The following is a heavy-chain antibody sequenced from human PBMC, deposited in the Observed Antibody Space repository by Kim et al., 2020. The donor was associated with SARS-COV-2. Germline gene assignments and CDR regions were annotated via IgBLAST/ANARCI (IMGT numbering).Heavy chain of an antibody. CDR2: IRSKANSYAT. J-gene: IGHJ3*02. V-gene: IGHV3-73*01. CDR1: GFTFSGSP. CDR3: TRIPATTLAFWDAFDI. D-gene: IGHD1-1*01. Sequence: GGSLRLSCAASGFTFSGSPMHWVRQASGKGLEWVGRIRSKANSYATGYGASVKGRFTISRDDSKNTAYLEMNGLKTEDTAVYYRTRIPATTLAFWDAFDIWGQGTMVTVSS.